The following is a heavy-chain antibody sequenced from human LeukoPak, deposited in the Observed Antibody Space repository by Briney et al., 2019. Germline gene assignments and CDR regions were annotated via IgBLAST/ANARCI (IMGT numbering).Heavy chain of an antibody. CDR3: AKEAPFDP. Sequence: SETLSLTCTVSGGSISSYYWSWIRQPPGKGLEWIGYIYNSGTTNYNPSLKSRLTMSVDTSKNQFSLRLSSVTAADTAVYYCAKEAPFDPWGQGTLVTVSS. J-gene: IGHJ5*02. CDR2: IYNSGTT. V-gene: IGHV4-59*12. CDR1: GGSISSYY.